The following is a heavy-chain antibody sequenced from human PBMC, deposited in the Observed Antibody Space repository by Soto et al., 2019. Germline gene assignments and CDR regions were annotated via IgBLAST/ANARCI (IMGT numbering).Heavy chain of an antibody. V-gene: IGHV4-59*01. CDR3: ARGYGSGSYSPYYYYYYMDV. Sequence: QVQLHESGPGLVKPSETLSLTCTVSGGSISSYYWSWIRQPPGQGLEWIGYIYYSGSTNYNPSLKSRVTISVDTSKNQFSLKLSSVTAADTAVYYCARGYGSGSYSPYYYYYYMDVWGKGTTVTVSS. CDR2: IYYSGST. D-gene: IGHD3-10*01. J-gene: IGHJ6*03. CDR1: GGSISSYY.